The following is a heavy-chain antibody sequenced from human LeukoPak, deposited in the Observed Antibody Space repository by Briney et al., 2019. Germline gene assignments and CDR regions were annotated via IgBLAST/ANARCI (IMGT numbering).Heavy chain of an antibody. CDR3: ARASLDDSSGYYHFDY. CDR2: ISSSSSYI. D-gene: IGHD3-22*01. CDR1: GFTFSSYS. V-gene: IGHV3-21*01. J-gene: IGHJ4*02. Sequence: GGSLRLSCAASGFTFSSYSMNWVRQAPGKGLEWVSSISSSSSYIYYADSVKGRFTISRDNAKNSLYLQMNSLRAEDTAVYYCARASLDDSSGYYHFDYWGQGTLVTVSS.